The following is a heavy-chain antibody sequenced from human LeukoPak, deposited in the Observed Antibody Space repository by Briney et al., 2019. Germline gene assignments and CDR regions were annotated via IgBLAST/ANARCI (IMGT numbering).Heavy chain of an antibody. CDR1: GYTFTSYG. J-gene: IGHJ4*02. Sequence: ASVKVSCKASGYTFTSYGISWVRQAPGQGLEWMGWISAYNGNTNYAQKLQGRVTMTTDTSTSTAYMELSSLRSEDTAVYYCARTDTRRSFDYWGQGTLVTVSS. CDR2: ISAYNGNT. V-gene: IGHV1-18*01. CDR3: ARTDTRRSFDY.